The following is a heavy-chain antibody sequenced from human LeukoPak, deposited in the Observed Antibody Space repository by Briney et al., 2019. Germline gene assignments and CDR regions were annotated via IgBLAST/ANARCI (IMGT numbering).Heavy chain of an antibody. CDR3: ARWSTYRFDY. V-gene: IGHV4-61*02. CDR2: TYTSGST. D-gene: IGHD2-2*01. CDR1: GGSISSGSYY. J-gene: IGHJ4*02. Sequence: SQTLSLXCTVPGGSISSGSYYWSWIRQPAEKGLEWIGRTYTSGSTNYNPSLKSRVTISVDTSKSQFSLKLSSVTAADTAVYYCARWSTYRFDYWGQGTLVTVSS.